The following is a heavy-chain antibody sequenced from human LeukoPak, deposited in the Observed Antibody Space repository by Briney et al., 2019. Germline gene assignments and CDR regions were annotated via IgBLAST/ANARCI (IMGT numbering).Heavy chain of an antibody. V-gene: IGHV1-69*01. CDR3: ARDQPHYDSSGYDAFDI. D-gene: IGHD3-22*01. CDR2: IIPIFGTA. J-gene: IGHJ3*02. CDR1: GGTFSSYA. Sequence: SVKVSCKASGGTFSSYAISWVRQAPGQGLEWMGGIIPIFGTANYAQKFQGRVTITADESTSTAYMELSSLRSEDTAVYYCARDQPHYDSSGYDAFDIWGQGTMVTVSS.